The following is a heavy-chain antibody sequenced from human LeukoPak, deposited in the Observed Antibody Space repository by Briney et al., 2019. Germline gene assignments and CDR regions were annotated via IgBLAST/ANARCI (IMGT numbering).Heavy chain of an antibody. D-gene: IGHD1-26*01. V-gene: IGHV6-1*01. CDR2: TYYRSKWYN. Sequence: SQTLSLTCAISGDSVSSNSAAWNWIRQSPSRGLEWLGRTYYRSKWYNDYAVSVKSRITINPDTSKNQFYLQLNSVTPEDTAVYYCARERDNLVGARDFDYWGQGTLVTVSS. CDR3: ARERDNLVGARDFDY. J-gene: IGHJ4*02. CDR1: GDSVSSNSAA.